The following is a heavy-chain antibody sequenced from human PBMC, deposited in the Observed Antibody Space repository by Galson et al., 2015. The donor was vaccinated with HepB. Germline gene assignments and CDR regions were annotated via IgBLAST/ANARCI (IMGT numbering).Heavy chain of an antibody. J-gene: IGHJ4*02. CDR2: IRYDGSNK. V-gene: IGHV3-30*02. Sequence: SLRLSCAASGFTFSSYGMHWVRQAPGKGLEWVAFIRYDGSNKYYADSVKGRFTISRDNSKNTLYLQMNSLRAEDTAVYYCAKDSYQLLSRRAHFDYWGQGTLVTVSS. D-gene: IGHD2-2*01. CDR3: AKDSYQLLSRRAHFDY. CDR1: GFTFSSYG.